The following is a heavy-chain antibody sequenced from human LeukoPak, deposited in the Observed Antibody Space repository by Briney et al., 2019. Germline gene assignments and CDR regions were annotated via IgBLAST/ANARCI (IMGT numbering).Heavy chain of an antibody. Sequence: SVKVSCKASGGTFSSYAISWVRQAPGQGLEWMGGIIPIFGTANYAQKFQGRVTITADESTSTAYMELSSLRSEDTAVYYCARDRTHYYGSGSLNWFDPWGQGTLVTVSS. J-gene: IGHJ5*02. CDR1: GGTFSSYA. V-gene: IGHV1-69*13. CDR2: IIPIFGTA. CDR3: ARDRTHYYGSGSLNWFDP. D-gene: IGHD3-10*01.